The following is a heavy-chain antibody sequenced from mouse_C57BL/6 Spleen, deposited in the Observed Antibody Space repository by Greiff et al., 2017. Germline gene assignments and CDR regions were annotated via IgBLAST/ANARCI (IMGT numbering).Heavy chain of an antibody. CDR2: IYPRSGNT. CDR1: GYTFTSYG. J-gene: IGHJ3*01. CDR3: ARRDDYDGVSY. D-gene: IGHD2-4*01. V-gene: IGHV1-81*01. Sequence: VKLVESGAELARPGASVKLSCKASGYTFTSYGISWVKQRTGQGLEWIGEIYPRSGNTYYNEKFKGKATLTADKSSSTAYMELRSLTSEDSAVYFCARRDDYDGVSYWGQGTLVTVSA.